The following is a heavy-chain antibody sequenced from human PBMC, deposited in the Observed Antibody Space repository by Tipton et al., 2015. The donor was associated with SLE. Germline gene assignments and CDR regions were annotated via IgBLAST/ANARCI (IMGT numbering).Heavy chain of an antibody. CDR1: GGSISSSSYY. CDR2: MYYSGST. CDR3: ARHTRFGVVSFDY. D-gene: IGHD3-3*01. V-gene: IGHV4-39*01. Sequence: TLSLTCTVSGGSISSSSYYWCWSRQTPGKGLEWIGSMYYSGSTYYNPSLESRVTISLDPARTRFSLTLNSVTAADTATYYCARHTRFGVVSFDYWGQGTLVTVSS. J-gene: IGHJ4*02.